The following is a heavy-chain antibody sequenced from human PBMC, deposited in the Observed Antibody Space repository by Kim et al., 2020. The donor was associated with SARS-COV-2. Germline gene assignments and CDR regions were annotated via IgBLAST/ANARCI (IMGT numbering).Heavy chain of an antibody. CDR3: ARGSNGAFDI. J-gene: IGHJ3*02. D-gene: IGHD2-8*01. Sequence: ADAVKDRFTISRDNAKNSLFLQMDSLRDNDTAVYYCARGSNGAFDIWGQGTKVTVSS. V-gene: IGHV3-48*02.